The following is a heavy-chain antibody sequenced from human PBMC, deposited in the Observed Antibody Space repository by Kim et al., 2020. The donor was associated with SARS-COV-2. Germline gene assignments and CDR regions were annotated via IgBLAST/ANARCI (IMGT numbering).Heavy chain of an antibody. D-gene: IGHD6-13*01. Sequence: GGSLRLSCAASGFTFSSYAMSWVRQAPGKGLEWVSAISGSGGSTYYADSVKGRFTISRDNSKNTLYLQMNSLRAEDTAVYYCAKCPAGSSWLNWFDPWGQGTLVTVSS. V-gene: IGHV3-23*01. CDR3: AKCPAGSSWLNWFDP. CDR1: GFTFSSYA. J-gene: IGHJ5*02. CDR2: ISGSGGST.